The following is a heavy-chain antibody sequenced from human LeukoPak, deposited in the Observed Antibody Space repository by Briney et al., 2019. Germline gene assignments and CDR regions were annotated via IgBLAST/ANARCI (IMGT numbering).Heavy chain of an antibody. CDR2: ISYDGSNK. J-gene: IGHJ6*03. D-gene: IGHD1-26*01. CDR3: AREGRGSYTNYYYYYMDV. CDR1: GFTFSNYA. V-gene: IGHV3-30*04. Sequence: GRSLRLSCAASGFTFSNYAMHWVRQAPGKGLEWVAVISYDGSNKYYADSVKGRFTISRDNSKNTLYLQMNSLRAEDTAVYYCAREGRGSYTNYYYYYMDVWGKGTTVTVSS.